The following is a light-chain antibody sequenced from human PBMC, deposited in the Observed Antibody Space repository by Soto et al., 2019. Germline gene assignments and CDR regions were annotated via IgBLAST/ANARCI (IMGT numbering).Light chain of an antibody. CDR2: ATS. CDR1: QSVSSSF. Sequence: EILLTQSPATLSLSPGEGATLSCRASQSVSSSFLAWYQQQPGQAPRLLIYATSRRAPGIPDRFSGSGSGTHFTLTISRLEPEDFAVYYCHQFDSSLTFGQGTKVEIK. J-gene: IGKJ1*01. CDR3: HQFDSSLT. V-gene: IGKV3-20*01.